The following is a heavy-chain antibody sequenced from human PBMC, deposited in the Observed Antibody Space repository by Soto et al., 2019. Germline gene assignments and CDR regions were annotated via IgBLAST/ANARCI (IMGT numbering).Heavy chain of an antibody. CDR2: IYYSGST. Sequence: SETLSLTCTVSGGSISSGGYYWSWIRQHPGKGLEWIGYIYYSGSTYYNPSLKSRVTISVDTSKNQFSLKLSSVTAADTAVYYCARDSFVVGFDPWGQGTLVTVSS. J-gene: IGHJ5*02. V-gene: IGHV4-31*03. D-gene: IGHD2-2*01. CDR3: ARDSFVVGFDP. CDR1: GGSISSGGYY.